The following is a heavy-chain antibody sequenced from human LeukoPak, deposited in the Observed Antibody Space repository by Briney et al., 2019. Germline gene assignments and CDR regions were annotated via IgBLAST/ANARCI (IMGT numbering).Heavy chain of an antibody. CDR3: ARDTGDMSVAGYFTPNPEAN. D-gene: IGHD3/OR15-3a*01. CDR2: ISAYNGNT. V-gene: IGHV1-18*01. CDR1: GYTFTSYG. J-gene: IGHJ4*02. Sequence: ASVKVSCKASGYTFTSYGISWVRQAPGQGLEWMGWISAYNGNTNYAQKLQGRVTMTTDTSTSTAYMELRSLRSDDTAVYYCARDTGDMSVAGYFTPNPEANWGQGTLVTVSS.